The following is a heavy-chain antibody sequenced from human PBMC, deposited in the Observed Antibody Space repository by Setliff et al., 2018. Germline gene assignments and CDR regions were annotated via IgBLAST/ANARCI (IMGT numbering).Heavy chain of an antibody. Sequence: PGGSLRLSCVASGFTFSNYEMNWVRQAPGKGLEWVAVIWDDGVKKYHADSVKSRFTISRDNSKNTLYLQMNSLRPEDTAVYYCARTCSGSGCYAGLESWGQGTPVTVS. V-gene: IGHV3-33*08. CDR2: IWDDGVKK. CDR3: ARTCSGSGCYAGLES. CDR1: GFTFSNYE. J-gene: IGHJ4*02. D-gene: IGHD2-15*01.